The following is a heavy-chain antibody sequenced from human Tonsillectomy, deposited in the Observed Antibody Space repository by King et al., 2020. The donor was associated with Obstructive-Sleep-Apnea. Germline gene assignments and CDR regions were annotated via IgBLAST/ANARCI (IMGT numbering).Heavy chain of an antibody. D-gene: IGHD3-10*01. Sequence: QLVQSGGGVVQPGGSLRLSCAASGFTFSSYGMHWVRQAPGKGLEWVAFIRYDGSNKYHADSVKGRFTISRDNSKNTLYLQMISLRAEDTAVYYCAKDYYYGSGSYARQNWYFDLWGRGTLVSVSS. V-gene: IGHV3-30*02. CDR1: GFTFSSYG. J-gene: IGHJ2*01. CDR2: IRYDGSNK. CDR3: AKDYYYGSGSYARQNWYFDL.